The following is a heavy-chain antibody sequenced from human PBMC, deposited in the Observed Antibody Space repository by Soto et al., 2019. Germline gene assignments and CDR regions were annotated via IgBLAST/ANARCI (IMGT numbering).Heavy chain of an antibody. J-gene: IGHJ4*02. V-gene: IGHV3-9*01. D-gene: IGHD4-17*01. CDR2: INWNSDNI. Sequence: EVQLVESWGGWVQPGRSLRLSCAAAGFKFDDYTMHWVRQAPGKGLELVSVINWNSDNIAYADSVKGRFTISRGNAKNSLYLQMNSLRDEDTALYYCEKGRGTVTFFDTWGQGPLVTVSS. CDR1: GFKFDDYT. CDR3: EKGRGTVTFFDT.